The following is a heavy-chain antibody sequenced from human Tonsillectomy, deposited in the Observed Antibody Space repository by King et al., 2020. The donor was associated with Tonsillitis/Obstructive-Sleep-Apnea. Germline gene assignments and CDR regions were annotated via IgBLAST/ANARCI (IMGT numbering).Heavy chain of an antibody. CDR1: DASISSYY. V-gene: IGHV4-59*01. Sequence: QLQESGPGLVKPSETLSLTCTVSDASISSYYWSWIRQPPGKGREWIGCIYYSGSTNDKHTLKSRVTISVDTSKNQFSLRLSSVTTADTAMYYCAREGDGYDAFDYWGQGTLVTVSS. D-gene: IGHD5-24*01. CDR3: AREGDGYDAFDY. CDR2: IYYSGST. J-gene: IGHJ4*02.